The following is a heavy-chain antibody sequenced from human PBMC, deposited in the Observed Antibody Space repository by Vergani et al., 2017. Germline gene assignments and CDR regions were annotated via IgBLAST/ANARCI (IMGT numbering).Heavy chain of an antibody. CDR1: GFTFSSYA. V-gene: IGHV3-7*01. J-gene: IGHJ6*03. Sequence: EVQLLESGGGLVQPGGSLRLSCAASGFTFSSYAMSWVRQAPGKGLEWVANIKQDGSEKYYVDSVKGRFTISRDNAQNSLYLQMNSLRAEDTAVYYCARFATILGHYYYYYYMDVWGKGTTVTVSS. CDR3: ARFATILGHYYYYYYMDV. D-gene: IGHD5-12*01. CDR2: IKQDGSEK.